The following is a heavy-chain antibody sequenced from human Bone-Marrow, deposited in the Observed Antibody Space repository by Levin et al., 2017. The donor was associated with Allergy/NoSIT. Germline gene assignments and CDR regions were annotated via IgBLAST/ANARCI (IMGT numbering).Heavy chain of an antibody. Sequence: GGSLRLSCAASGITITSYTMHWVRQAPGKGLEWVSSISSSGQYKYYADSLKGRFTISRDNAKNSLYLQMDGLKVEDTASYFCARAGGGEVLRGRLDYWGRGILVNVSS. D-gene: IGHD2-21*01. V-gene: IGHV3-21*01. J-gene: IGHJ4*02. CDR1: GITITSYT. CDR2: ISSSGQYK. CDR3: ARAGGGEVLRGRLDY.